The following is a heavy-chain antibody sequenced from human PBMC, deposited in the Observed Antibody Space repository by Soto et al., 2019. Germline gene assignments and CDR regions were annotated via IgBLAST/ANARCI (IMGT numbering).Heavy chain of an antibody. CDR3: ARGGSSLGLYFDY. D-gene: IGHD2-15*01. CDR1: GYAFTSYA. V-gene: IGHV1-3*01. Sequence: GASVKVSCKASGYAFTSYAMHWVRQAPGQRLEWMGWINAGNGNTKYSQKFQGRVTITRDTSASTANMELSSLRSEDTAVYYCARGGSSLGLYFDYWGQGTLVTVSS. CDR2: INAGNGNT. J-gene: IGHJ4*02.